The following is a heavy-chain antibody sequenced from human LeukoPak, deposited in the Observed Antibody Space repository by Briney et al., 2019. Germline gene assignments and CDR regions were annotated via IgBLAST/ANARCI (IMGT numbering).Heavy chain of an antibody. CDR1: GDSISSSSSY. CDR3: AKFATVTTPNWIDP. D-gene: IGHD4-17*01. Sequence: SETLSLTCTVSGDSISSSSSYWGWIRQPPGEGLEFIGYIYYTGAASYRPSLSSRVTMSVDTSKNQFSLKLTSVTAADTAVYYCAKFATVTTPNWIDPWGQGILVTVSS. CDR2: IYYTGAA. J-gene: IGHJ5*02. V-gene: IGHV4-61*05.